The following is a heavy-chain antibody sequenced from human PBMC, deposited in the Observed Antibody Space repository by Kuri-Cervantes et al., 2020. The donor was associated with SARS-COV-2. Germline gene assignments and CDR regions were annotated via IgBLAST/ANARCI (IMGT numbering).Heavy chain of an antibody. CDR2: INPNSGGT. J-gene: IGHJ3*02. V-gene: IGHV1-2*06. CDR3: ARDPGGLDAFDI. CDR1: GYTFTGYY. D-gene: IGHD4-23*01. Sequence: ASVKVSCKASGYTFTGYYMHWVRQAPGQGLEWMGRINPNSGGTNYAQKFQGRVAMTRDTSISTAYMELSRLRSDDTAVYYCARDPGGLDAFDIWGQGTMVTVSS.